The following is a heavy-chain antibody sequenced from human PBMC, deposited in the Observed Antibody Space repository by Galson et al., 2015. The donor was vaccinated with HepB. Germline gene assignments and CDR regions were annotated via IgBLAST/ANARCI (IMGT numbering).Heavy chain of an antibody. J-gene: IGHJ4*02. CDR3: AKSAYVHGSDY. CDR2: IRNKKNLYVT. D-gene: IGHD3-10*02. CDR1: GFTFSDHY. V-gene: IGHV3-72*01. Sequence: SLRLSCAASGFTFSDHYMDWVRQVPGKGLEWIARIRNKKNLYVTEYAASVRGRFTISRDDFGSSLYLQMNSLKIEDTAVYYCAKSAYVHGSDYWGQGTLGPVSS.